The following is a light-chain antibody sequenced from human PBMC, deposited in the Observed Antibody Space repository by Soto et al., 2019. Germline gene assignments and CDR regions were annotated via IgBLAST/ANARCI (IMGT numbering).Light chain of an antibody. CDR3: SPYTSSSTLYV. CDR2: EVS. CDR1: RSDVGGYNY. J-gene: IGLJ1*01. Sequence: QSVLTQPASVSGSPGQSITISCTGTRSDVGGYNYVSWYQQHPGKAPKLMIYEVSNRPSGVSNRFSGSKSGNTASLTISGLQAEDEADYYCSPYTSSSTLYVFGTGTKVTVL. V-gene: IGLV2-14*01.